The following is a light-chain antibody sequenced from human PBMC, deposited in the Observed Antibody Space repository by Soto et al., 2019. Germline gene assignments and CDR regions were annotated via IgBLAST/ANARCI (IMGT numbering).Light chain of an antibody. Sequence: QSGLTQPASVSGSPGQSITISCTGTSSDVGGYKYVSWYQQYPGKAPKLMMYEVSNRPSGVSNRFSGSKSGNTASLAISGLQAEDEADYYCSSYTSSSPRVFGTGTKVTVL. CDR2: EVS. CDR1: SSDVGGYKY. J-gene: IGLJ1*01. CDR3: SSYTSSSPRV. V-gene: IGLV2-14*01.